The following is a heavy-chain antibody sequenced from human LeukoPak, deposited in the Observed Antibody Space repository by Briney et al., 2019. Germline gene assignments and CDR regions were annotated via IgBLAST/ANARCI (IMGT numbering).Heavy chain of an antibody. CDR1: GGSVSSSSYY. D-gene: IGHD3-10*01. V-gene: IGHV4-39*07. J-gene: IGHJ5*02. CDR2: IYYSGST. CDR3: ARESGSLWFGELLSLDP. Sequence: PSETLSLTCTVSGGSVSSSSYYWGWIRQPPGKGLEWIGGIYYSGSTYYNPSLKSRVTISVDTSKNQFSLKLSSVTAADTAVYYCARESGSLWFGELLSLDPWGQGTLVTVSS.